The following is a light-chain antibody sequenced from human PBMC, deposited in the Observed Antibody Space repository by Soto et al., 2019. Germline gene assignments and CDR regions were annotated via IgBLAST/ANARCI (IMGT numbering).Light chain of an antibody. CDR2: SSN. J-gene: IGLJ3*02. Sequence: QSVLTQPPSASGTPGQSVTISCSGNSSNIGNNPVNWYQQLPGTAPKLLINSSNQRPSGVPYRISGSKSGASASLAITGLQSDDEADYYCGTWDDSLKSYMFGGGTKLTVL. CDR3: GTWDDSLKSYM. CDR1: SSNIGNNP. V-gene: IGLV1-44*01.